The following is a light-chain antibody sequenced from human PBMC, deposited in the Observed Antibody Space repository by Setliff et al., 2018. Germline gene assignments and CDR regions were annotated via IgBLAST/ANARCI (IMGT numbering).Light chain of an antibody. Sequence: QSALTQPASASGSPGQSITISCSGTGRDVGSYDLVSWYQQHPGKAPKLIIYAASDRPSGVSHRFSGSKSGNTAYLTISGLRTEDEADYYCNAYSADTTYVFGSGTKVTVL. J-gene: IGLJ1*01. CDR3: NAYSADTTYV. CDR2: AAS. CDR1: GRDVGSYDL. V-gene: IGLV2-14*03.